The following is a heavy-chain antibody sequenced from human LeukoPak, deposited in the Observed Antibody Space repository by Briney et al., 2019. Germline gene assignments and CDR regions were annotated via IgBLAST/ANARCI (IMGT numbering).Heavy chain of an antibody. D-gene: IGHD2-15*01. CDR2: IIPIFGTA. CDR1: GGTFSSYA. CDR3: ARSGYCSGGSCYSYPYYYYGMDV. Sequence: SVKVSCKAFGGTFSSYAISWVRQAPGQGLEWMGGIIPIFGTANYAQKFQGRVTITADESTSTAYMELSSLRSEDTAVYYCARSGYCSGGSCYSYPYYYYGMDVWGQGTTVTVSS. V-gene: IGHV1-69*13. J-gene: IGHJ6*02.